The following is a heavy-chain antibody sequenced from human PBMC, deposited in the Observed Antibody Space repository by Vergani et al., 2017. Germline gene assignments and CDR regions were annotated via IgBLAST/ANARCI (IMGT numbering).Heavy chain of an antibody. V-gene: IGHV7-4-1*02. CDR1: GYTFTSYA. CDR3: ARAKRGRIAVSAADT. J-gene: IGHJ5*02. Sequence: QAQLVHSGPELKKPGASVKVSCKASGYTFTSYALHWVRQAPGQGLEWLGWINTNTETPTYAQAFTGRFVFSLDTSVNTAFLQISGLTAEDTALYYCARAKRGRIAVSAADTWGQGTLVTVSS. CDR2: INTNTETP. D-gene: IGHD6-19*01.